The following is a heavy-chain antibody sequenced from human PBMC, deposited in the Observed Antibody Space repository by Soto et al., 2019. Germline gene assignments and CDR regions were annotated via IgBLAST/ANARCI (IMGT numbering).Heavy chain of an antibody. CDR1: GSPVSSNY. CDR2: LHSGGDT. J-gene: IGHJ6*02. CDR3: ARDGPYYYASRMDV. V-gene: IGHV3-53*04. Sequence: EVQLVESGGGLVQPGGSLSLPWLPPGSPVSSNYMPWVRKAPGRGREWVSVLHSGGDTYYANSVKGRFTISRHDSTNTVFLQMNSLTAEDTAVYYCARDGPYYYASRMDVWGQGTTVTVSS. D-gene: IGHD3-10*01.